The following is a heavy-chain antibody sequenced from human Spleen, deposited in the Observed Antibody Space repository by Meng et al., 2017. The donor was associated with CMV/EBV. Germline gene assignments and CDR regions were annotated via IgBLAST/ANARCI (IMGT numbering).Heavy chain of an antibody. CDR2: ISYGGSSK. CDR3: ARGNYYFDY. Sequence: GRAWAASGCTLSGYAMHWVRQAPGKGLEWVAVISYGGSSKYYADSVKGRFTISRDNSKNTLYLQMNSLRAEDTAVYYCARGNYYFDYWGQGTLVTVSS. V-gene: IGHV3-30*04. CDR1: GCTLSGYA. J-gene: IGHJ4*02.